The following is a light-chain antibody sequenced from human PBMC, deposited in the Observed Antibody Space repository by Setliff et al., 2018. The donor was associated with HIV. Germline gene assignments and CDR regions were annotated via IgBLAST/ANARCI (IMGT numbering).Light chain of an antibody. CDR3: VLYMGNGISV. Sequence: QTVVTQEPSVSVSPGGTVSVTXGLNSDSVFIRYVPSCYQQTPGQAPRTLIYSTNIRSSGVPDRFSGSILGNKAALTITXXQADDDSDYYCVLYMGNGISVFGTGTKVTVL. J-gene: IGLJ1*01. CDR2: STN. CDR1: SDSVFIRYV. V-gene: IGLV8-61*01.